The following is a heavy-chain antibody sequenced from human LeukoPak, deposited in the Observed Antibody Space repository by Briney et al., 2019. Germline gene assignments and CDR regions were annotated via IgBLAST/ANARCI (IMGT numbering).Heavy chain of an antibody. CDR3: ARGFRGWVDY. D-gene: IGHD6-19*01. J-gene: IGHJ4*02. CDR2: ISSSSSYI. CDR1: GFTFSSYG. Sequence: GGSLRLSCAASGFTFSSYGMNWVRQAPGKGLEWASSISSSSSYIYYADSVKGRFTISRDNAKNSLYLQMNSLRAADTAVYYCARGFRGWVDYWGQGTLVTVSS. V-gene: IGHV3-21*04.